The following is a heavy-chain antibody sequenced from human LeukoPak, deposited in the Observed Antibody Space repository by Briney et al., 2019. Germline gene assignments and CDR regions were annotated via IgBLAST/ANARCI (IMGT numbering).Heavy chain of an antibody. CDR3: ASSTGYSSGWYWFDP. CDR2: IYYSGNT. J-gene: IGHJ5*02. D-gene: IGHD6-19*01. Sequence: PSETLSLTCTVSGGSISSSSYYWDWIRQPPGEGLEWIGSIYYSGNTYYNPSLKSRVTISVDTSKNQFSLKLSSVTAADTAVYYCASSTGYSSGWYWFDPWGQGTLVTVSS. CDR1: GGSISSSSYY. V-gene: IGHV4-39*01.